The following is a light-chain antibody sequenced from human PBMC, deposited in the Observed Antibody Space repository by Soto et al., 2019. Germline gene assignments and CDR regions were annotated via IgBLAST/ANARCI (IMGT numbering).Light chain of an antibody. J-gene: IGKJ1*01. Sequence: EIVLSQSPATLSLSPGERATLSCRASQSVSSYLAWYQHKPGQAPRLLIYDASKRATGIPARFSGSGSGTDFTITISSLEPEDFAVYYCQQRSNWPPTWTFGQGTKVEVK. CDR1: QSVSSY. CDR2: DAS. CDR3: QQRSNWPPTWT. V-gene: IGKV3-11*01.